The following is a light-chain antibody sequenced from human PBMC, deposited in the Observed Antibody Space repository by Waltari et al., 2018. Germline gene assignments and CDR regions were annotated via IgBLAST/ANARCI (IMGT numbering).Light chain of an antibody. CDR2: WAS. V-gene: IGKV4-1*01. J-gene: IGKJ1*01. CDR3: QHYYETPWT. CDR1: QSILYSSNNKNY. Sequence: DIVLTQSPDSLAVSLGERATINCRSSQSILYSSNNKNYLAWYQQKPGQPPRRLIFWASTRDAGVPDRFSGSASGTDFTLTISSLQAEDVAVYYCQHYYETPWTFGQGP.